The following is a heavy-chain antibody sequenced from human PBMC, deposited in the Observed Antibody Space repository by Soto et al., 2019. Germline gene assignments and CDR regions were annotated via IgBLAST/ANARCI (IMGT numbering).Heavy chain of an antibody. D-gene: IGHD3-3*01. V-gene: IGHV4-34*01. J-gene: IGHJ4*02. CDR1: GGSFSGYY. CDR3: ARGITIFGVVIIPHYFDY. Sequence: SETLSLTCAVYGGSFSGYYWSWIRQPPGKGLEWIGEINHSGSTNYNPSLKSRVTISVDTSKNQFSLKLSSVTAADTAVYYCARGITIFGVVIIPHYFDYWGQGTLVTVS. CDR2: INHSGST.